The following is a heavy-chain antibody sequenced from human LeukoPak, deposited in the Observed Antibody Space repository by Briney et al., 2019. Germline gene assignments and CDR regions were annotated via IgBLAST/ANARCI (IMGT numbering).Heavy chain of an antibody. CDR2: INPSRGAT. CDR3: ARASIFNYYYGMDV. Sequence: GASVKVSCNTSGYTFTSYYIHWVRQPPGQGLEWMGIINPSRGATSYAHKFHGRLTMTKDTSTRTVYMELTSQTSYDTAVYYCARASIFNYYYGMDVWGEGKTVSVSS. D-gene: IGHD2-2*01. J-gene: IGHJ6*01. V-gene: IGHV1-46*01. CDR1: GYTFTSYY.